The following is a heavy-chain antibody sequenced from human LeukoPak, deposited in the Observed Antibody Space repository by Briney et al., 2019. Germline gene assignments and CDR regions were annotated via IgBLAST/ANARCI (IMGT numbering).Heavy chain of an antibody. CDR2: INPNSGGT. D-gene: IGHD6-19*01. Sequence: GASVKVSCKASGYTFTSYYMHWVRQAPGQGLEWMGRINPNSGGTNYAQKFQGRVTMTRDTSISTAYMELSRLRSDDTAVYYCARVERAVAGTGREYYYYYYGMDVWGQGTTVTVSS. V-gene: IGHV1-2*06. CDR3: ARVERAVAGTGREYYYYYYGMDV. J-gene: IGHJ6*02. CDR1: GYTFTSYY.